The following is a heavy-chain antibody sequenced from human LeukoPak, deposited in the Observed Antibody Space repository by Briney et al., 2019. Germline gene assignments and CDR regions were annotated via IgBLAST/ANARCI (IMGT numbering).Heavy chain of an antibody. CDR1: GGSISSSSYY. CDR2: IYYSGST. J-gene: IGHJ4*02. CDR3: ARRGLIQLWFGY. D-gene: IGHD5-18*01. V-gene: IGHV4-39*01. Sequence: SETLSLTCTVSGGSISSSSYYWGWIRQPPGKGLEWIGSIYYSGSTYYNPSLKSRVTISVDTSKNQFSLKLSSVTAADTAVYYCARRGLIQLWFGYWGQGTLVTVSS.